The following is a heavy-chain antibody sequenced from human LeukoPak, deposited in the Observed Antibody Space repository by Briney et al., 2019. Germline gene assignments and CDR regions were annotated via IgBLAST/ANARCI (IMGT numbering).Heavy chain of an antibody. Sequence: KPSETLSLTCTVSGDSISSYYWSWIRQPPGKGLEWIGYIYYSGSTNYNPSLKSRVTISVDTSRNQFSLKLSSVTAEDTAVYYCASGSDYFDYWGQGTLVTVSS. CDR3: ASGSDYFDY. D-gene: IGHD1-26*01. J-gene: IGHJ4*02. V-gene: IGHV4-59*01. CDR1: GDSISSYY. CDR2: IYYSGST.